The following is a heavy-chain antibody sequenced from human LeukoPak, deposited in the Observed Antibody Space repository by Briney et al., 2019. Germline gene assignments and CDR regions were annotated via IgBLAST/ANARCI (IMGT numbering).Heavy chain of an antibody. Sequence: ASVKVSCKASGYSFTSYYMHWVRQAPGQGLEWMGLINPSGSSTTYAQRFQGRVTTTADKATSTAYMELSSLRSEDTAVYYCAGGRTDIVVVPATLRNYYFDYWGQGTLVTVSS. V-gene: IGHV1-46*01. CDR1: GYSFTSYY. CDR2: INPSGSST. J-gene: IGHJ4*02. D-gene: IGHD2-2*01. CDR3: AGGRTDIVVVPATLRNYYFDY.